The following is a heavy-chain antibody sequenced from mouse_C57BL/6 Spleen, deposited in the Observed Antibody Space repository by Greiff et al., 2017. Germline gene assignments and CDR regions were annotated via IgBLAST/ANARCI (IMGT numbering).Heavy chain of an antibody. D-gene: IGHD2-1*01. CDR3: ALYYLDY. CDR1: GYTFTSYW. Sequence: QVQLQQPGAELVKPGASVKLSCKASGYTFTSYWMHWVKQRPGRGLEWIGRSDPNSGGTKYNEKLKSKATLTVDKPSSTAYMQLSSLTSEDSAVYYCALYYLDYWGQGTTLTVSS. J-gene: IGHJ2*01. CDR2: SDPNSGGT. V-gene: IGHV1-72*01.